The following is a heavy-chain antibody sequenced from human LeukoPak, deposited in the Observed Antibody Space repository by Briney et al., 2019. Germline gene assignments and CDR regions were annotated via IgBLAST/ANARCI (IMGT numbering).Heavy chain of an antibody. V-gene: IGHV3-74*01. CDR2: INSDGSST. J-gene: IGHJ5*02. CDR3: ARDYYDILTGRYGFDP. D-gene: IGHD3-9*01. Sequence: GGSLRLSCAASGFTFSSYWMHWARQAPGKGLVWVSRINSDGSSTSYADSMKDRFTISRDNAKNTLYLQMNSLRAEDTAVYYCARDYYDILTGRYGFDPWGQGTLVTVSS. CDR1: GFTFSSYW.